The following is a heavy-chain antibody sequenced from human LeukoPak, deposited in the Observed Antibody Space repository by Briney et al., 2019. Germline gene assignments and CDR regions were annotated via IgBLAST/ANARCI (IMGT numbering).Heavy chain of an antibody. Sequence: SETLSLTCTVSGVSLSSGGYYWSWLRQHPGKGLEWIGYIYYSGSTYYNPSLKSRLTVSLDTSSNQFSLKWNSVTAADTAVYYCARGAARDYSNYWGERTLVTASS. D-gene: IGHD4-11*01. CDR3: ARGAARDYSNY. J-gene: IGHJ4*02. CDR2: IYYSGST. V-gene: IGHV4-31*03. CDR1: GVSLSSGGYY.